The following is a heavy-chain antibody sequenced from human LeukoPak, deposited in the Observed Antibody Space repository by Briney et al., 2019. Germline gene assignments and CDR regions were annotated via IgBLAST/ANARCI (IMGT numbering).Heavy chain of an antibody. Sequence: GGCLTLSCSASGFTFSNYAMHWVRQAPGKGLEYVSAISSNGGITYYADSVKGRFTISRDNSKNALYLQMSNLRAEDTAVYYCVKRELGYCSSTSCYDSWGQGTLVTVSS. CDR3: VKRELGYCSSTSCYDS. CDR2: ISSNGGIT. D-gene: IGHD2-2*01. V-gene: IGHV3-64D*06. CDR1: GFTFSNYA. J-gene: IGHJ5*01.